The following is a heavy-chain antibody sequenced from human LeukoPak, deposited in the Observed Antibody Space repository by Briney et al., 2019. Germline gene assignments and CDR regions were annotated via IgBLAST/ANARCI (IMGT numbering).Heavy chain of an antibody. CDR1: GGSISSYY. Sequence: AETLSLTCTVSGGSISSYYWSWIRQPPGKRLEWIGYIYYSGSTNYNPSLKSRVTISVDTSKNQFSLKLSSVTAADTAVYYCARTFSGSYYYYYMDVWGKGTTVTVSS. V-gene: IGHV4-59*01. D-gene: IGHD3-22*01. CDR3: ARTFSGSYYYYYMDV. CDR2: IYYSGST. J-gene: IGHJ6*03.